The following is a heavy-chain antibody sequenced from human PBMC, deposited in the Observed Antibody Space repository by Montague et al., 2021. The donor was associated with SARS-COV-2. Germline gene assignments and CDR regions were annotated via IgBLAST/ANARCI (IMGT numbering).Heavy chain of an antibody. D-gene: IGHD3-22*01. CDR1: GGSISSGGYY. V-gene: IGHV4-31*03. CDR2: IYYSGST. CDR3: ARSPEPMIILIITSLNWYSDL. J-gene: IGHJ2*01. Sequence: TLSLTCTVSGGSISSGGYYWSWIRQHPGTGLEWIGYIYYSGSTYYNPSLKSRVTISVDTSKNQFSLKMSSVTAADTAVYYCARSPEPMIILIITSLNWYSDLWGRGTLVTVSS.